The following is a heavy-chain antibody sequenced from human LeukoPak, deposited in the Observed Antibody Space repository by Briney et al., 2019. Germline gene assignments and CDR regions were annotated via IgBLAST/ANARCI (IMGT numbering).Heavy chain of an antibody. J-gene: IGHJ3*02. CDR1: GFTFSSYA. Sequence: GRSLRLSCAASGFTFSSYAMHWVRQAPGKGLEWVAVISYDGSNKYYADSVKGRFTISRDNSKNTLYLQMNSLRAEDTAVYYCARDISPPPYAPGAFDIWGQGTMVTVSS. D-gene: IGHD3-16*01. CDR3: ARDISPPPYAPGAFDI. V-gene: IGHV3-30*04. CDR2: ISYDGSNK.